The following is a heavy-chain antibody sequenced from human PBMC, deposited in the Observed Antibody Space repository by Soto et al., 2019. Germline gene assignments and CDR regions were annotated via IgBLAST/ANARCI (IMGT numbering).Heavy chain of an antibody. Sequence: SETLSLTCTFSADSNSFRDSYCGWIRQPPWEGLQWIGSSSYNGGTFYNPSLKGRVDISIDASRRQSSLQLTAVTAADSAIYYCTRHSIEVVWRGFDYWGQGSPVIVS. V-gene: IGHV4-39*01. J-gene: IGHJ4*02. D-gene: IGHD2-21*01. CDR1: ADSNSFRDSY. CDR2: SSYNGGT. CDR3: TRHSIEVVWRGFDY.